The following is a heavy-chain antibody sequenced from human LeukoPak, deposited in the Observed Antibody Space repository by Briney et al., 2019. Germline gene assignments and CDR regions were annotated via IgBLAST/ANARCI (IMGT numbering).Heavy chain of an antibody. CDR2: IYPRDSDT. J-gene: IGHJ4*02. V-gene: IGHV5-51*01. Sequence: GESLKISCTCSGYSFTSYWIGWVRQMPGKGLEWMGIIYPRDSDTKYSPAFQRQVTNSADKSISTPYLQWSSLKASDTAMYYCARPLRDGAGYSYWGQGTLVTVSS. CDR1: GYSFTSYW. CDR3: ARPLRDGAGYSY. D-gene: IGHD3-9*01.